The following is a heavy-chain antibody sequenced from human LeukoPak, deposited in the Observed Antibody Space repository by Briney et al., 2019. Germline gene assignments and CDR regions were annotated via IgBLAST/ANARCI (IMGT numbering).Heavy chain of an antibody. J-gene: IGHJ4*02. CDR1: GFTVSSNY. D-gene: IGHD6-19*01. V-gene: IGHV3-66*01. CDR3: ARERRRGAVAPYFDY. Sequence: GSLRLSCAASGFTVSSNYMSWVRQAPGKGLEWVSVIYSGGSTYYADSVKGRFTISRDNSKNTLYLQMNSLRAEDTAVYYCARERRRGAVAPYFDYWGQGTLVTVSS. CDR2: IYSGGST.